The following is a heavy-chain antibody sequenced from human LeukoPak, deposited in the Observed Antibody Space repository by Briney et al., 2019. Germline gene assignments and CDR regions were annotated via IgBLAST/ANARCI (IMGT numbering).Heavy chain of an antibody. CDR1: GFTFSSYG. V-gene: IGHV3-30*02. CDR3: ARDNKAVDDAFDI. D-gene: IGHD1/OR15-1a*01. Sequence: GGSLRLSFAASGFTFSSYGMHWVRQAPGRGLEWVAFIRYDGSNKYYADSVKGRFTISRDNSKNTLYLQMNSLRAEDTAVYYCARDNKAVDDAFDIWGQGTMVTVSS. CDR2: IRYDGSNK. J-gene: IGHJ3*02.